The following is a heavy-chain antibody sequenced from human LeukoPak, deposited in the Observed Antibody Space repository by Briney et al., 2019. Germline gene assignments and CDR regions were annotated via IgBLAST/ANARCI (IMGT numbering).Heavy chain of an antibody. J-gene: IGHJ4*02. CDR1: GFTFSSYG. D-gene: IGHD1-26*01. Sequence: GGSLRLSCAAYGFTFSSYGMHWVRQAPGKGLEWVAFIRYDGSNKYYADSVKGRFTISRDNSKNTLYLQMNSLRAEDTAVYYCAKRGGARKDFDYWGQGTLVTVSS. CDR3: AKRGGARKDFDY. CDR2: IRYDGSNK. V-gene: IGHV3-30*02.